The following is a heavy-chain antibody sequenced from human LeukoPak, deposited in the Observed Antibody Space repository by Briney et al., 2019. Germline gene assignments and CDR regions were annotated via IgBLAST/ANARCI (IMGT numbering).Heavy chain of an antibody. D-gene: IGHD4-11*01. J-gene: IGHJ3*02. CDR1: GGSISSSSYY. Sequence: SETLSLTCTVSGGSISSSSYYWGWIRQPPGKGLEWIGSIYYSGSTYYNPSLKSRVTISVDTSKNQFSLKLSSVTAADTAVYYCARDRSDYPDDAFDIWGQGTMVTVSS. CDR2: IYYSGST. CDR3: ARDRSDYPDDAFDI. V-gene: IGHV4-39*07.